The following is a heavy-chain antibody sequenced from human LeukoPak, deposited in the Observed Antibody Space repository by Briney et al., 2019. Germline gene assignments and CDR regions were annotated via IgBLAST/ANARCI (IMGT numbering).Heavy chain of an antibody. CDR3: ARVGTNSGYELDY. J-gene: IGHJ4*02. D-gene: IGHD5-12*01. Sequence: PSETLSLTCTVSGGSISSSSYYWGWIRQPPGKGLEWIGSIYYSGGTYYNPSLKSRVTISVDTSKNQFSLKLSSVTAADTAVYYCARVGTNSGYELDYWGQGTLVTVSS. CDR1: GGSISSSSYY. CDR2: IYYSGGT. V-gene: IGHV4-39*01.